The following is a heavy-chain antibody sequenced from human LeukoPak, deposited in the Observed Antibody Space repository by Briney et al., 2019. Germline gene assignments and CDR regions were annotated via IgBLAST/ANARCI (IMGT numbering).Heavy chain of an antibody. D-gene: IGHD4-23*01. CDR1: GVSVTSYY. CDR2: ISYSGSA. V-gene: IGHV4-59*08. Sequence: SETLSLTCTVSGVSVTSYYWSWIRQPPGKGLEWIGYISYSGSANYNPSLKSRVTISVDTSKNQLSLKLSSVTAADTAVYYCARHPDYGGNFDSWGQGTLVTVSS. J-gene: IGHJ4*02. CDR3: ARHPDYGGNFDS.